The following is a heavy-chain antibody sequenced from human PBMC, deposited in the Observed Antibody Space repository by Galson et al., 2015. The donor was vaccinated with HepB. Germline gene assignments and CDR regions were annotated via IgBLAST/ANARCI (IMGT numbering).Heavy chain of an antibody. CDR2: INTNTGNP. V-gene: IGHV7-4-1*02. J-gene: IGHJ5*02. CDR1: GHTFTSYA. CDR3: ARRATSWMGINNWFDP. D-gene: IGHD2-2*01. Sequence: SVKVSCKASGHTFTSYAMNWVRQAPGQGLEWMGWINTNTGNPTYAQGFTGRFVFSLDTSVSTAYLQISSLKAEDTAVYYCARRATSWMGINNWFDPWGQGTLVTVSS.